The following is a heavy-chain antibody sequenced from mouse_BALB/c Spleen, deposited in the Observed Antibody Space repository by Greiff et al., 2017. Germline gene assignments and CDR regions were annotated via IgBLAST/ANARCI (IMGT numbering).Heavy chain of an antibody. J-gene: IGHJ1*01. CDR3: ARALYGSSWYFDV. V-gene: IGHV3-6*02. CDR2: ISYDGSN. Sequence: DVKLQESGPGLVKPSQSLSLTCSVTGYSITSGYYWNWIRQFPGNKLEWMGYISYDGSNNYNPSLKNRISITRDTSKNQFFLKLNSVTTEDTATYYCARALYGSSWYFDVWGAGTTVTVSS. CDR1: GYSITSGYY. D-gene: IGHD1-1*01.